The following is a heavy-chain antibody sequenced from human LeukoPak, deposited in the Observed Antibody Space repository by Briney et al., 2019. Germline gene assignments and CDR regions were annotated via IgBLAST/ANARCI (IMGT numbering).Heavy chain of an antibody. CDR1: GYTFTGYY. CDR2: INPNSGGT. Sequence: ASVKVSCKASGYTFTGYYMHWVRQAPGQGLEWMGWINPNSGGTNYAQKFQGRGTMTRDTSISTAYMELSRLRSDDTAVYYCARRVVVVVPAADNWFDPWGQGTLVTVSS. D-gene: IGHD2-2*01. CDR3: ARRVVVVVPAADNWFDP. J-gene: IGHJ5*02. V-gene: IGHV1-2*02.